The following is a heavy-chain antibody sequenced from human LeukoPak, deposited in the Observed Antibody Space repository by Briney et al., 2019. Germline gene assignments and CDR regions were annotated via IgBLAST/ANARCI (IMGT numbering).Heavy chain of an antibody. J-gene: IGHJ3*02. CDR2: IYYSGST. Sequence: RSSETLSLTCTVSGGSISSYYWSWIRQPPGKGLEWIGYIYYSGSTNYNPSLKSRVTISVDTSKNQFSLKLSSVTAADTAVYYCARVYCSSTSCNAFDIWGQGTMVTVSS. CDR3: ARVYCSSTSCNAFDI. V-gene: IGHV4-59*12. D-gene: IGHD2-2*01. CDR1: GGSISSYY.